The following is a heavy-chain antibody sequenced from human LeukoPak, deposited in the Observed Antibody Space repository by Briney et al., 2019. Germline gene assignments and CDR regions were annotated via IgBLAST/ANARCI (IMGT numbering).Heavy chain of an antibody. D-gene: IGHD3-16*02. CDR3: ARRRIMITFGGVIAYFDY. Sequence: SATLSLTCAVYGGSFSGYYWSWIRQPPGKGLEWIGEINHSGSTNYNPSLQSRVTISVDTSKNQFSLKLSSVTAADTAVYYCARRRIMITFGGVIAYFDYWGQGTLVTVSS. CDR2: INHSGST. CDR1: GGSFSGYY. V-gene: IGHV4-34*01. J-gene: IGHJ4*02.